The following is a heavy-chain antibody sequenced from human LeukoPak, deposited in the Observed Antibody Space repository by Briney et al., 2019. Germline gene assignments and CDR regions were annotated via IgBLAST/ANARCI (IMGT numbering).Heavy chain of an antibody. CDR2: IYTSGST. CDR1: GASISNYF. Sequence: SETLSLTCTVSGASISNYFWTWIRQPAGKGLEWIGRIYTSGSTNYNPSLKSRVTMSPDTSMNRFSLKLSSVTAADTAVYYCARGSYGYIDHWGQGLLVTVSS. V-gene: IGHV4-4*07. J-gene: IGHJ4*02. D-gene: IGHD3-16*01. CDR3: ARGSYGYIDH.